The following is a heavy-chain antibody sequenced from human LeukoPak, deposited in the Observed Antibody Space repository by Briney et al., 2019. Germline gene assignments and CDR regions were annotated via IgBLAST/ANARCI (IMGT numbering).Heavy chain of an antibody. J-gene: IGHJ4*02. CDR1: GFTFSSYA. CDR2: IWYDGSNK. CDR3: ARDYDGRGYSPAF. Sequence: GGSLRLSCAASGFTFSSYAMSWVRQAPGKGLEWVAVIWYDGSNKYYVDSVKGRFTISRDNSKDTLYLQMNSLRAEDTAVYYCARDYDGRGYSPAFWGQGTLVTVSS. D-gene: IGHD3-22*01. V-gene: IGHV3-33*08.